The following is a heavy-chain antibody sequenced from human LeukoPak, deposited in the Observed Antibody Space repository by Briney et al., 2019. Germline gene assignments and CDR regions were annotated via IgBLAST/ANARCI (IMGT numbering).Heavy chain of an antibody. CDR3: ARDSSGYYFDY. V-gene: IGHV4-59*04. CDR1: GGSISSYY. J-gene: IGHJ4*02. D-gene: IGHD3-22*01. CDR2: IYYSGST. Sequence: SETLSLTCTVSGGSISSYYWSWIRQPPGKGLEWIGNIYYSGSTYYNPSLKSRVTISVDTSKNQFSLKLSSVTAADTAVYYCARDSSGYYFDYWGQGTLVTVSS.